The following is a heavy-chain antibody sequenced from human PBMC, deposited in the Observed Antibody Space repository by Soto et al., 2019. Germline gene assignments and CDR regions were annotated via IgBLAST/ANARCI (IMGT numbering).Heavy chain of an antibody. CDR1: GFTFSIDA. CDR2: ISGSGGST. CDR3: ARRTVGWYFDL. V-gene: IGHV3-23*01. D-gene: IGHD4-17*01. J-gene: IGHJ2*01. Sequence: EVQLLESGGGLVQPGGSLRLSCAASGFTFSIDAMNWVRQAPGKGLEWVSVISGSGGSTYYADSVKGRFTISRDNSKNTLYLQMNSLSAEDTAVYYCARRTVGWYFDLWGRGTLVTVSS.